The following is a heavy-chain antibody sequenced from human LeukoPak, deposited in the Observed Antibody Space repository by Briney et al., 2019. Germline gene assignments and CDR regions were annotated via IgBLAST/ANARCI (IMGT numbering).Heavy chain of an antibody. CDR3: ASITMVREGY. V-gene: IGHV4-34*01. D-gene: IGHD3-10*01. CDR1: GGTFGGYD. CDR2: INHSGST. J-gene: IGHJ4*02. Sequence: SETLSLTCAVYGGTFGGYDWSWIRQPPGKGLEWIGEINHSGSTNYNPPLKRRLPIAVATSKNQFSLKLSPVTAADTDVYSCASITMVREGYWGQGTLVTVSS.